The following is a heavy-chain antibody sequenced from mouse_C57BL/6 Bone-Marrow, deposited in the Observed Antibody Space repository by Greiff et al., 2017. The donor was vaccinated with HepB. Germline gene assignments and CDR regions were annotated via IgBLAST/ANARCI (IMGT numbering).Heavy chain of an antibody. CDR2: IWSGGST. CDR1: GFSLTSYG. Sequence: VQLQQSGPGLVQPSQSLSISCTVSGFSLTSYGVHWVRQPPGKGLEWLGVIWSGGSTDYNAAFISRLSISKDNSKSQVFFKMNSLQADDTAIYYCAKSVYYSNSLFDYWGQGTTLTVSS. D-gene: IGHD2-5*01. V-gene: IGHV2-4*01. J-gene: IGHJ2*01. CDR3: AKSVYYSNSLFDY.